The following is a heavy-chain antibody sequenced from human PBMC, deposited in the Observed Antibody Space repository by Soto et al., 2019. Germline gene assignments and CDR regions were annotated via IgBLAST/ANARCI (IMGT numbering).Heavy chain of an antibody. J-gene: IGHJ4*02. D-gene: IGHD3-22*01. Sequence: ESLKISCKGSGYSFTSYWIGWVRQMPGKGLEWMGIIYPGDSDTRYSPSFQGQVTISADKSISTAYLQWSSLKASDTAMYYCARQLRYYYDSSGYLYYFDYWGQGTLVTVS. CDR1: GYSFTSYW. CDR3: ARQLRYYYDSSGYLYYFDY. V-gene: IGHV5-51*01. CDR2: IYPGDSDT.